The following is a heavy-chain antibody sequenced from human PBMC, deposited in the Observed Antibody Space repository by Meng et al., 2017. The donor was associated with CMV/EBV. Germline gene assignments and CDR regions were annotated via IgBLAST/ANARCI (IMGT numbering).Heavy chain of an antibody. V-gene: IGHV3-73*01. D-gene: IGHD2-2*01. CDR1: GFTFSGSA. J-gene: IGHJ6*02. CDR2: IRSKANSYAT. CDR3: TRLAPVDCSSTSCYSPIGYYYGMDV. Sequence: GGSLRLSCAASGFTFSGSAMHWVRQASGKGLEWVGRIRSKANSYATAYAASVKGRFTISRDDSKNTAYPQMNSLKTEDTAVYYCTRLAPVDCSSTSCYSPIGYYYGMDVWGQGTTVTVSS.